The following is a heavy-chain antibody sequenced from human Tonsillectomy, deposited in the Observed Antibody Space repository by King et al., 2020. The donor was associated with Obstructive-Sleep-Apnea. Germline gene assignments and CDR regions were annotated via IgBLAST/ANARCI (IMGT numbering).Heavy chain of an antibody. V-gene: IGHV4-39*07. D-gene: IGHD3-22*01. CDR2: IYYSGST. CDR3: ARHDSSGYYYFDS. CDR1: GGSISSSRYY. J-gene: IGHJ4*02. Sequence: QLQESGPGLVKPSETLSLTCTASGGSISSSRYYWGWIRQPPGKGLEWIGSIYYSGSTSYNPSLKSRVTISVDTSKNQFSLKLSSVTAADTAVYYCARHDSSGYYYFDSGGQGTLVTVSS.